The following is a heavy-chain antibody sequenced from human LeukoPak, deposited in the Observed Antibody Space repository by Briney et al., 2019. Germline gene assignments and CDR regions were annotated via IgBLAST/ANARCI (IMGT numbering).Heavy chain of an antibody. Sequence: ASVKVSCKASGYTFTNFGLSWVRQAPGQGLEWMGWISVYKGDTNYAQILQGRVTMTTDTSTSTAYMELRSLRSDDTAVYYCARAGGWARGDYKTDASDIWGQGTMVTVSS. CDR3: ARAGGWARGDYKTDASDI. CDR1: GYTFTNFG. D-gene: IGHD6-19*01. J-gene: IGHJ3*02. V-gene: IGHV1-18*01. CDR2: ISVYKGDT.